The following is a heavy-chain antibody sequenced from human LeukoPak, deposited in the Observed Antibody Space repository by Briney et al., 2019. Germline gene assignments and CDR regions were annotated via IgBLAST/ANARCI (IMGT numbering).Heavy chain of an antibody. CDR3: AKGYFDWLFSPFDY. D-gene: IGHD3-9*01. CDR1: GFTFSDYY. V-gene: IGHV3-11*01. Sequence: PGGSLRVSCAASGFTFSDYYMSWIRQAPGRRLEWVSYISDSGSTIYYADSVKGRFTISRDNAKNSLYLQMNSLRAEDTALYYCAKGYFDWLFSPFDYWGQGTLVTVSS. CDR2: ISDSGSTI. J-gene: IGHJ4*02.